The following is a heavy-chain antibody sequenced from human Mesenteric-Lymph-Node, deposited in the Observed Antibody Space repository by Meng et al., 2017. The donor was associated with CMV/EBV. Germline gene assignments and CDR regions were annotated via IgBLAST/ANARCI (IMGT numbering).Heavy chain of an antibody. CDR1: GHTLTELS. Sequence: ASVKVSCKVSGHTLTELSIHWVRQAPGKGFEWMGGFDPEDGEIIYAQRFQGRVTMTRNTSISTAYMELSSLRSEDTAVYYCARGARVVPAAISNWFDPWGQGTLVTVSS. CDR3: ARGARVVPAAISNWFDP. J-gene: IGHJ5*02. V-gene: IGHV1-24*01. CDR2: FDPEDGEI. D-gene: IGHD2-2*02.